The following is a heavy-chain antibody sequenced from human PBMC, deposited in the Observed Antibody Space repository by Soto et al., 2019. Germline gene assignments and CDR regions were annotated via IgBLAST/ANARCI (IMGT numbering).Heavy chain of an antibody. Sequence: QVQLVQSGAEVKKPGSSVKVSCKASGGTLSSYAISWVRQAPGQGLEWMGGIIPIFGTANYAQKFQGRVTITADESTSTAYMELSSLRSEDTAVYYCARDLTYYYDSSGYYFDYWGQGTLVTVSS. J-gene: IGHJ4*02. CDR2: IIPIFGTA. CDR1: GGTLSSYA. V-gene: IGHV1-69*01. CDR3: ARDLTYYYDSSGYYFDY. D-gene: IGHD3-22*01.